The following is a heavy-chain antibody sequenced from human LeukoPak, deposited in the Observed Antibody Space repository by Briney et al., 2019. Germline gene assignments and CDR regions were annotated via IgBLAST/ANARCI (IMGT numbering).Heavy chain of an antibody. CDR3: AKDFSPSGGAPHFDY. V-gene: IGHV3-53*05. CDR2: IYSGGST. CDR1: GFTVSSNY. Sequence: GGSLRLSCAASGFTVSSNYMSWVRQAPGKGLEWVSVIYSGGSTYYADSVKGRFTISRDNSKNTLYLQMNSLRAEDTAVYYCAKDFSPSGGAPHFDYWGQGTLVTVSS. J-gene: IGHJ4*02. D-gene: IGHD3-16*01.